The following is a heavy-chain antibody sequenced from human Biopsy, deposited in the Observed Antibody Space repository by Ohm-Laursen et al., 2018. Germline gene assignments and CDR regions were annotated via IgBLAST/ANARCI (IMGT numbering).Heavy chain of an antibody. D-gene: IGHD1-14*01. CDR1: GGSLSSYS. V-gene: IGHV4-4*07. J-gene: IGHJ5*02. CDR2: IYTSGIT. Sequence: TLSLTCTVSGGSLSSYSWSWIRQPAGKGLEWIGQIYTSGITNYNPSLKSRVTMSVDTSKNKFSLRVSSVTAADTADYYCARDRDRRGWFDPWGRGTLVTVSS. CDR3: ARDRDRRGWFDP.